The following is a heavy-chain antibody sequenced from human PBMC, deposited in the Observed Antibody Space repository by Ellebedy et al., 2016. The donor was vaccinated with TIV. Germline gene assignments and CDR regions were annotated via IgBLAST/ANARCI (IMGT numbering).Heavy chain of an antibody. J-gene: IGHJ4*02. Sequence: GESLKISCAGSGFMFSRYWMHWVRQAPGQGLEWISRINSDGTTITYAESVKGRFTISRDNARNTLSLQMNSLRGEDTAVYFCTRVYDGSAYGWSSILGYWGQGTLVTVSS. CDR1: GFMFSRYW. CDR3: TRVYDGSAYGWSSILGY. D-gene: IGHD3-22*01. CDR2: INSDGTTI. V-gene: IGHV3-74*01.